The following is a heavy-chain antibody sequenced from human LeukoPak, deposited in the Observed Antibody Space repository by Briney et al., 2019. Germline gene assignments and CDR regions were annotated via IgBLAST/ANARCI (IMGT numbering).Heavy chain of an antibody. CDR2: IYTSGST. CDR3: ARDGEEGDYYGSGSYLV. V-gene: IGHV4-61*02. D-gene: IGHD3-10*01. CDR1: GGSISSGSYY. J-gene: IGHJ4*02. Sequence: PSETLSLTCTVSGGSISSGSYYWSWIRQPAGKGLEWIGRIYTSGSTNYNPSLKSRVTISVDTSKNQFSLKLSSVTAADTAVYYCARDGEEGDYYGSGSYLVWGQGTLVTVSS.